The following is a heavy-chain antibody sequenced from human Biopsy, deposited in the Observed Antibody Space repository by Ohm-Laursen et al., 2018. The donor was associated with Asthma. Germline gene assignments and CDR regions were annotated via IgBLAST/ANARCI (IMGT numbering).Heavy chain of an antibody. CDR1: GGTFSNFA. CDR2: IMNVFGTT. D-gene: IGHD6-19*01. CDR3: ARCQVGYSSGWSLLLKKIYYSGMDV. V-gene: IGHV1-69*13. J-gene: IGHJ6*02. Sequence: SVKVSCKAPGGTFSNFAISWVRQAPGQGLEWLGGIMNVFGTTNYAQKFQGRVTITADESTSTAYMEVTSLRSEDTAIYYCARCQVGYSSGWSLLLKKIYYSGMDVWGQGTAVTASS.